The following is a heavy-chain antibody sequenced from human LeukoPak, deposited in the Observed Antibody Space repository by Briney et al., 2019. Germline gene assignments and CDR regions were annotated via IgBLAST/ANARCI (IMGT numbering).Heavy chain of an antibody. CDR2: TSAYNGNT. Sequence: ASVKVSCKASGYTFTSYGISWVRQAPGQGLEWMGWTSAYNGNTNYAQKLQGRVTMTTDTSTSTAYMELRSLRSDDTAVYYCARDRCSGGSCAFDYWGQGTLVTVSS. V-gene: IGHV1-18*01. CDR1: GYTFTSYG. CDR3: ARDRCSGGSCAFDY. D-gene: IGHD2-15*01. J-gene: IGHJ4*02.